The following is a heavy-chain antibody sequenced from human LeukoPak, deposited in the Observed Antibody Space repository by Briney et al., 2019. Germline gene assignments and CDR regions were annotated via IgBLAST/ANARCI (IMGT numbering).Heavy chain of an antibody. CDR2: ISSSSSYI. CDR3: ASIRGYYYGSGSEPDY. V-gene: IGHV3-21*01. J-gene: IGHJ4*02. CDR1: GFTFSSYS. Sequence: PGGSLRLSCAASGFTFSSYSMNWVRQAPGKGLEWVSSISSSSSYIYYADSVKGRFTISRDNAKYSLYLQMNSLRAEDTAVYYCASIRGYYYGSGSEPDYWGQGTLVTVSS. D-gene: IGHD3-10*01.